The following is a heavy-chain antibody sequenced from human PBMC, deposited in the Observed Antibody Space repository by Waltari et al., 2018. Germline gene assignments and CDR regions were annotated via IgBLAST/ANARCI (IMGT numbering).Heavy chain of an antibody. CDR3: AIIQGVPEYNWFDP. Sequence: VQLVQSGAEVKKPGASVKVSCKASGYSFTSYWIGWVRQLPGKGLEWMGIIYPGDSDTRYSPSFQGQVTISADKSISTAYLQWSSLKASDTAMYYCAIIQGVPEYNWFDPWGQGTLVTVSS. J-gene: IGHJ5*02. CDR1: GYSFTSYW. D-gene: IGHD3-10*01. CDR2: IYPGDSDT. V-gene: IGHV5-51*01.